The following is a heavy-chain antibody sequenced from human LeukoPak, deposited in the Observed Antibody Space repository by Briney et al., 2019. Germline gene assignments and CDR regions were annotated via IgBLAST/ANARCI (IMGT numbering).Heavy chain of an antibody. Sequence: PGGSLRLSCAVSGITLSNYGMSWVRQAPGKGLEWVAGISDSGGRTNYADSVKGRFTISRDNPKNTLYLQMNSLRAEDTAIHYCAKVPYSDYGSGRPPFMDVWGQGTTVAVSS. CDR2: ISDSGGRT. J-gene: IGHJ6*02. CDR3: AKVPYSDYGSGRPPFMDV. V-gene: IGHV3-23*01. D-gene: IGHD3-10*01. CDR1: GITLSNYG.